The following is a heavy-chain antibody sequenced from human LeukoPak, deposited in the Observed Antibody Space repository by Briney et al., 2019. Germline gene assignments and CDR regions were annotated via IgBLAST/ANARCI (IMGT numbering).Heavy chain of an antibody. V-gene: IGHV3-33*01. Sequence: GGSLRLSCAASAFTFSSYGMHWVRQAPGKGLEWVAVIWYDGSNKYYADSVKGRFTISRDNSKNTLYLQMNSLRAEDTAVYYCARGAYSSSWYVHYWGQGTLVTVSS. J-gene: IGHJ4*02. CDR3: ARGAYSSSWYVHY. CDR1: AFTFSSYG. CDR2: IWYDGSNK. D-gene: IGHD6-13*01.